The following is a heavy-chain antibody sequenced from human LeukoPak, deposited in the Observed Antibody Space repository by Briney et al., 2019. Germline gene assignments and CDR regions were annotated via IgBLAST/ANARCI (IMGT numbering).Heavy chain of an antibody. D-gene: IGHD3-10*01. V-gene: IGHV3-48*01. CDR2: ISSSSSTI. CDR3: ARVTMVRGVNY. J-gene: IGHJ4*02. Sequence: GGSLRLSCAASGFTFSSYSMNWVRQAPGKGLVWVSYISSSSSTIYYADSVKGRFTISRDNAKNSLYLQMNSLRAEDTAMYYCARVTMVRGVNYWGQGTLVTVSS. CDR1: GFTFSSYS.